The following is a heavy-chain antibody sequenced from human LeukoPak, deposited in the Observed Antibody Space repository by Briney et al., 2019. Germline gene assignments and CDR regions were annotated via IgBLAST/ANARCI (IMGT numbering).Heavy chain of an antibody. V-gene: IGHV1-24*01. CDR1: GYTLTELS. CDR2: FDPEDGET. Sequence: ASVKVSCKVSGYTLTELSMHWVRQAPGKGLEWMGGFDPEDGETIYAQKFQGRVTMTEDTSTDTAYMELSSLRSEDTAVYYCATDPIASYSSSWYGMDVWGQGTTVTVSS. J-gene: IGHJ6*02. CDR3: ATDPIASYSSSWYGMDV. D-gene: IGHD6-13*01.